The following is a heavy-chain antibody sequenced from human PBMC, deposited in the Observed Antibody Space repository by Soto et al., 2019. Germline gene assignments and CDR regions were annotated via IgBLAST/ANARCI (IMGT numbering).Heavy chain of an antibody. V-gene: IGHV1-69*06. Sequence: QVQLVQSGAEVKKPGSSVKVSCKASGGTLSTYGITWVRQASGQGLEWMGGIIPIFGSINFAQKFQGRLTITPDKSTSTVYMELSSLTSEDTAVYYCASGERLDAFDVWGQGTMVTVSS. D-gene: IGHD3-10*01. J-gene: IGHJ3*01. CDR3: ASGERLDAFDV. CDR1: GGTLSTYG. CDR2: IIPIFGSI.